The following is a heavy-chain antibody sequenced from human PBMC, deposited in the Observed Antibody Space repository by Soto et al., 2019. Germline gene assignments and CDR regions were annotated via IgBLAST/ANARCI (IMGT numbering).Heavy chain of an antibody. J-gene: IGHJ4*02. CDR3: AGGPGVARNY. CDR2: IYRSGST. CDR1: GCSISRGGYS. Sequence: QLQLQESGSGLVKPSQTLALPCAVSGCSISRGGYSWGWIRHPPGKGLEWIGYIYRSGSTYYNPSLKSRVTISVDTSKNQFSLKLSYVTAADTAVYYCAGGPGVARNYWGQGTLVTVSS. V-gene: IGHV4-30-2*01. D-gene: IGHD5-12*01.